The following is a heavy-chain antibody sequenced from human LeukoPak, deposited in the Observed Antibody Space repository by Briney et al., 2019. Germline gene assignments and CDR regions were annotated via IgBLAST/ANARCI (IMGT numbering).Heavy chain of an antibody. CDR3: ASSPYCTNGLCYQRNWFDP. J-gene: IGHJ5*02. CDR2: IYSGGST. Sequence: PSETLSLTCTVSGGSINSYYWSWIRQPAGKGLEWIGRIYSGGSTNYNPSLKSRVSMSADTSKNQFSLRLSSVTAADTAVYYCASSPYCTNGLCYQRNWFDPWGRGTLVTVSS. CDR1: GGSINSYY. V-gene: IGHV4-4*07. D-gene: IGHD2-8*01.